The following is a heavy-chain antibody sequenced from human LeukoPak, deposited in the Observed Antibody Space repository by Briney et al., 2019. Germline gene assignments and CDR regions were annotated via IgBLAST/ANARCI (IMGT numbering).Heavy chain of an antibody. D-gene: IGHD6-6*01. Sequence: ASVKVSCKASGYTFTGYYMHWVRQAPGQGLEWMGRFNLNSGATNSAQKFQGRVFMTGDTSISTAYMELSSLRSDDTAVYYCARELANFFDYWGQGTLVTVSS. CDR2: FNLNSGAT. V-gene: IGHV1-2*06. CDR1: GYTFTGYY. CDR3: ARELANFFDY. J-gene: IGHJ4*02.